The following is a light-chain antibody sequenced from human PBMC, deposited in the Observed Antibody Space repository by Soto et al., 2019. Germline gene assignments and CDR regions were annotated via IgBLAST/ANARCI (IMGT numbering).Light chain of an antibody. CDR2: GAS. V-gene: IGKV3-15*01. CDR3: QQYNNWIGT. J-gene: IGKJ1*01. Sequence: EIVMTQSPATLSVSPGERATLSCRASQSVSSNLAWYQQKPGQAPRLLIYGASTRATGIPARFSGSGSGTEFTLTISSLQSEDFAVYYCQQYNNWIGTFGRGTKV. CDR1: QSVSSN.